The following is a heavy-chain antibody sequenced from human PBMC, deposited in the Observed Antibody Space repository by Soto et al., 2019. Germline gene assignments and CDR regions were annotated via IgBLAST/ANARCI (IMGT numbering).Heavy chain of an antibody. D-gene: IGHD5-12*01. J-gene: IGHJ4*02. CDR1: GGSISSYY. CDR3: ARRSMVATYDY. Sequence: PSETLSLTCTVSGGSISSYYWSWIRQPPGKGLEWIGYIYYSGSTNYNPSLKSRVTISVDTSKNQFSLKLSSVTAAATAVYYCARRSMVATYDYWGQGTLVTVSS. V-gene: IGHV4-59*01. CDR2: IYYSGST.